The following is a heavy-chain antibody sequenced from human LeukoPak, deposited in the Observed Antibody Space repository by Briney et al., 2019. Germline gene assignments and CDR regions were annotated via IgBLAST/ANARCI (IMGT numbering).Heavy chain of an antibody. Sequence: QPGGSLRLSCAASGFTFSSYGMSWVRQAPGKGLEWVSAISGSGGSTYYADSVKGRFTISRDNSKNTLYLQMNSLRAEDTAVYYCAKDRFVDYGDYYYYYMDVWGKGTTVTVSS. CDR2: ISGSGGST. D-gene: IGHD4-17*01. V-gene: IGHV3-23*01. CDR1: GFTFSSYG. J-gene: IGHJ6*03. CDR3: AKDRFVDYGDYYYYYMDV.